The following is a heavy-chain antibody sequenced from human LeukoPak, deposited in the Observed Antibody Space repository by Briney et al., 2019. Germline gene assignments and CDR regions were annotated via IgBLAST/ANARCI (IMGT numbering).Heavy chain of an antibody. J-gene: IGHJ5*02. Sequence: ASVKVSCKASGYTFTGYYMHWVRQAPGQGLEWMGWINPNSGGTNYAQKFQGRVTMTRDTSISTAYMELSRLRSDDTAVYYCARGRVNCDFRWFDPWGQGTLVTVSS. CDR2: INPNSGGT. V-gene: IGHV1-2*02. CDR3: ARGRVNCDFRWFDP. D-gene: IGHD3-3*01. CDR1: GYTFTGYY.